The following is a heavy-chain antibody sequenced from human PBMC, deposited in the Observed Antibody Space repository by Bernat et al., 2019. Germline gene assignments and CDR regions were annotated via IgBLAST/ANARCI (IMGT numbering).Heavy chain of an antibody. D-gene: IGHD3-10*01. CDR1: GYTFTSYA. Sequence: QVQLVQSGAEVKKPGASVKVSCKASGYTFTSYAMHWVRQAPGQRLEWMGWINAGNGNTKYSQKFQRRVTITRDTSASTAYMELSSLRSEDTGVYYCARGGRFGESSFDYWGQGTLVTVSS. J-gene: IGHJ4*02. V-gene: IGHV1-3*01. CDR3: ARGGRFGESSFDY. CDR2: INAGNGNT.